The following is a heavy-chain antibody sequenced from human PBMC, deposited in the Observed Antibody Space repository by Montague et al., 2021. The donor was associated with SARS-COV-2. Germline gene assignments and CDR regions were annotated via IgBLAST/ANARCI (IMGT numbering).Heavy chain of an antibody. V-gene: IGHV4-59*01. J-gene: IGHJ4*02. CDR3: AREGGITIFGLVILYYFDY. CDR2: IYNSGST. Sequence: SETLSLTCTVSGGSISSDYWNWIRQPPGEGLELMWYIYNSGSTXSXPSXXXRXTISVYTSKNQFSLKLSSVTATDTAVYYCAREGGITIFGLVILYYFDYWGQGTTVTVSS. D-gene: IGHD3-3*01. CDR1: GGSISSDY.